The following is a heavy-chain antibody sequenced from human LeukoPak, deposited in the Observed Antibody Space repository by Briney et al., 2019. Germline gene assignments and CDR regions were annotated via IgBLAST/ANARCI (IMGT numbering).Heavy chain of an antibody. CDR2: ISSSGSTR. Sequence: GGSLRLSCAASGFSFSSYEMNWVRQAPGKGLEWVSYISSSGSTRYYADSVKGRFTMSRDNAKNSLYLQVNSLRAEDTAVYYCARVEGSGWSKLCDYWGQGTLVTVSS. D-gene: IGHD6-19*01. V-gene: IGHV3-48*03. CDR3: ARVEGSGWSKLCDY. J-gene: IGHJ4*02. CDR1: GFSFSSYE.